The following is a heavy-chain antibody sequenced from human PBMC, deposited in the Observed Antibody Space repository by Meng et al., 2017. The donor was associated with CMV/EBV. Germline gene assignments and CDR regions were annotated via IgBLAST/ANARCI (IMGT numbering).Heavy chain of an antibody. D-gene: IGHD2-15*01. Sequence: SGDTFTGYEKHWGRQARGQGHEWMGRNNPDSGGTNDAQMDRGRVTMTRETCISTAYMELSRLRSNDTAVCYCARGKVDARSAVAVFDYWGQGTLVTVSS. V-gene: IGHV1-2*02. CDR2: NNPDSGGT. J-gene: IGHJ4*02. CDR1: GDTFTGYE. CDR3: ARGKVDARSAVAVFDY.